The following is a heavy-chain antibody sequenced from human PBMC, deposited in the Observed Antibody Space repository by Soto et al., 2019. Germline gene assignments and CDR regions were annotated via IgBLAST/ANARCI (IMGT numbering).Heavy chain of an antibody. V-gene: IGHV3-30-3*01. CDR2: ISYDGSNK. CDR3: ARDPAVAATGHSGGDY. J-gene: IGHJ4*02. Sequence: GGSLRLSCAASGFTFSSYAMHWVRQAPGKGLEWVAVISYDGSNKYYADSVKGRFTISRDNSKNTLYLQMNSLRAEDTAVYYCARDPAVAATGHSGGDYWGQRTLVTASS. D-gene: IGHD6-19*01. CDR1: GFTFSSYA.